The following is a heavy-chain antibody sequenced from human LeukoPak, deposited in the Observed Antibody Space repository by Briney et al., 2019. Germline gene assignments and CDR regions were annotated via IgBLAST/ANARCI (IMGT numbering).Heavy chain of an antibody. V-gene: IGHV1-69*01. CDR3: ARDPVAARYCSGGSCYPGVY. Sequence: SVKVSCKASGGTFSSYAISWVRQAPGQGLEWMGGIIPIFGTANYAQKFQGRVTITADESTSTAYMELSSLRSEDTAMYYCARDPVAARYCSGGSCYPGVYWGQGTLVTVSS. CDR1: GGTFSSYA. CDR2: IIPIFGTA. J-gene: IGHJ4*02. D-gene: IGHD2-15*01.